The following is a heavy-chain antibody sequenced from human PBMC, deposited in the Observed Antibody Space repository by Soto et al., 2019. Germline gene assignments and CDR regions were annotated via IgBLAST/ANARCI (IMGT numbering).Heavy chain of an antibody. CDR1: GFTFSSYG. CDR3: AKERELMAPPFDY. V-gene: IGHV3-30*18. CDR2: ISYDGSNK. Sequence: QVQLVESGGGVVQPGRSLRLSCAASGFTFSSYGMHWVRQAPGKGLEWVAVISYDGSNKYYADSEKGRFTISRDNSKNTLYLQMNSLRAEDTAVYYCAKERELMAPPFDYWGQGTLVTVSS. D-gene: IGHD2-8*01. J-gene: IGHJ4*02.